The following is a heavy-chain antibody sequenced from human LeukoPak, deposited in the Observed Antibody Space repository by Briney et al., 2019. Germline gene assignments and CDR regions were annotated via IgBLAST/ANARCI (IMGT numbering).Heavy chain of an antibody. D-gene: IGHD5-12*01. Sequence: SVTVSCKASGGTFSSYAISWVRQAPGQGLEWMGGIIPIFGTANYAQKFQGRVTITADKSTSTAYMELSSLRSEDTAVYYCAGSDIVATGGVDYWGQGTLVTVSS. J-gene: IGHJ4*02. V-gene: IGHV1-69*06. CDR1: GGTFSSYA. CDR3: AGSDIVATGGVDY. CDR2: IIPIFGTA.